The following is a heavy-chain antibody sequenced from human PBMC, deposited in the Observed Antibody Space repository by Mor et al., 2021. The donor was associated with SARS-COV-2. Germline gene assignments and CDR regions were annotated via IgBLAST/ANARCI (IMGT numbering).Heavy chain of an antibody. CDR2: NNTYNGNT. CDR3: ARSHTWGYSDS. D-gene: IGHD1-26*01. J-gene: IGHJ4*02. V-gene: IGHV1-18*01. Sequence: LEFMRWNNTYNGNTNYAQKFQGRVTMTTDTSTRTAYMELRRLISDDTAVYFCARSHTWGYSDSWGQGTLLTVSS.